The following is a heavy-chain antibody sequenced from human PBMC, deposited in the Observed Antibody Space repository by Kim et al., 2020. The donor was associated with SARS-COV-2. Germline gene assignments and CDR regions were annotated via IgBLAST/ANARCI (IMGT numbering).Heavy chain of an antibody. J-gene: IGHJ1*01. CDR3: ANPPQPEH. CDR2: ISGSGDTT. D-gene: IGHD6-13*01. Sequence: GGSLRLSCAASGFTFSNYGMSWVRQAPGKGLEWVSGISGSGDTTTYADSVKGRFTVSRDNSKNTLYLQMSSLRAEDTAIYYCANPPQPEHWGKGTLVTV. V-gene: IGHV3-23*01. CDR1: GFTFSNYG.